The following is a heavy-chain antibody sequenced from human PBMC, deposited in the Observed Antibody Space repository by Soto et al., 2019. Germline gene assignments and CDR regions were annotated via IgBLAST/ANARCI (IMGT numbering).Heavy chain of an antibody. J-gene: IGHJ3*02. CDR3: ARGGGVGVAGSAAFDM. Sequence: QLHLVQSGAVVKKPGASVTVSCSASGYPVTAYYMHWVRQAPGRGLEWMGGINPATGAAKYTQTFQGRVPMTRDTSTSTVFMDRGGLTSEDTAAFYWARGGGVGVAGSAAFDMWGQGTLVTVSS. CDR1: GYPVTAYY. D-gene: IGHD3-3*01. V-gene: IGHV1-2*02. CDR2: INPATGAA.